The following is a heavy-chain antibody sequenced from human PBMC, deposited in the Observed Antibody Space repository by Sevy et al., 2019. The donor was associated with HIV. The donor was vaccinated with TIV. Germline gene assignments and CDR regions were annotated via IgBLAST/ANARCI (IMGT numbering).Heavy chain of an antibody. D-gene: IGHD2-8*01. CDR2: FSFGCGRI. CDR3: AREVCTKPHDY. J-gene: IGHJ4*02. V-gene: IGHV3-23*01. CDR1: GFMFSKYS. Sequence: GGSLRLSCAASGFMFSKYSMSWVRQAPGKGLEWVSSFSFGCGRINYADSFKGRFTFSRDDSKNTLYLQMNSLRAEDTAVYYCAREVCTKPHDYFGQGTLFTVSS.